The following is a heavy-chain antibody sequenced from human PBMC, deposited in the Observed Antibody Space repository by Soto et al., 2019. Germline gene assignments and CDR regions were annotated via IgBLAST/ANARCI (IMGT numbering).Heavy chain of an antibody. D-gene: IGHD6-13*01. CDR1: GGSFSGYY. Sequence: QVQLQQWGAGLLKPSETLSLTCAVYGGSFSGYYWSWIRQPPGKGREWIGEINHSGSTNYNPSLKSRVTISVDTSKNQFSLKLSSVTAADTAVYYCARGSQRAAAGTRTKRWFDPWGQGTLVTVSS. J-gene: IGHJ5*02. CDR2: INHSGST. V-gene: IGHV4-34*01. CDR3: ARGSQRAAAGTRTKRWFDP.